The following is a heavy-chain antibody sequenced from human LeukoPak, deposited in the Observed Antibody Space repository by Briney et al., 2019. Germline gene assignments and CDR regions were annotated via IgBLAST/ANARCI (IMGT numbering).Heavy chain of an antibody. V-gene: IGHV4-34*01. CDR3: ARRRGYDRKYYFDY. CDR2: INHSGST. Sequence: PSETLSLTCAVYGGSFSDYYWTWIRQPPGKGLEWIGEINHSGSTNYNPSLKSRVTISIDASKNQFSLKLTSVTAADTAVYYCARRRGYDRKYYFDYWGQGTLVTVSS. D-gene: IGHD3-22*01. CDR1: GGSFSDYY. J-gene: IGHJ4*02.